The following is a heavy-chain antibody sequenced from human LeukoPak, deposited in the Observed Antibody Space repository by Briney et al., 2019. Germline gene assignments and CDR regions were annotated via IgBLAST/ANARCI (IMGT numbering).Heavy chain of an antibody. CDR1: GFNFSSYA. CDR2: ISYDGSNK. V-gene: IGHV3-30*04. CDR3: ARDSGENSSGYSVAVGDSDY. J-gene: IGHJ4*02. D-gene: IGHD3-22*01. Sequence: GGSLRLSCSASGFNFSSYARQWVRQAPGKGLVWVAVISYDGSNKYYADSVKGRFTIYRDNSKNTLYLQKNSLRAEDTAVYYCARDSGENSSGYSVAVGDSDYWGQGTLVTVSS.